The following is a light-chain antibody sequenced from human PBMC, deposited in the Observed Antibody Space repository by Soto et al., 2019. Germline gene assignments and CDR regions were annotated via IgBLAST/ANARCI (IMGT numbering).Light chain of an antibody. CDR3: SSYTSSSPYV. Sequence: QSALTQPASVSGSPGQSITISCTGTSSDVGGYNYVSRYQQHPGKAPKLMIYDVSNRPSGVSNRFSGSKSGNTASLTISGLQAEDEADYYCSSYTSSSPYVFGTGTKLTVL. CDR2: DVS. V-gene: IGLV2-14*01. J-gene: IGLJ1*01. CDR1: SSDVGGYNY.